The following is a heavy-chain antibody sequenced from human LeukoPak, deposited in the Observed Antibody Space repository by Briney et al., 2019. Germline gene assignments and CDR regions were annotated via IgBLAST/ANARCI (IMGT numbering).Heavy chain of an antibody. V-gene: IGHV1-18*01. CDR1: GDSFTSYG. CDR2: ISAYNGNT. Sequence: AASVKVSCKASGDSFTSYGSCWLRQTPGQGLEWMGWISAYNGNTNYAQKLQGRVTMTTDTSTSTAYMELRSLRSDDTAVYYCARVSGSRDYWGQGTLVTVSS. J-gene: IGHJ4*02. CDR3: ARVSGSRDY. D-gene: IGHD1-26*01.